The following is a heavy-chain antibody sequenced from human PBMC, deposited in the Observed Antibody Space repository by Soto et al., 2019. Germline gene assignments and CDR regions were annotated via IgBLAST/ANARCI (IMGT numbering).Heavy chain of an antibody. CDR2: INPNSGGT. CDR1: GYTFTGYY. CDR3: AFSSYRSGWYPRFDS. J-gene: IGHJ4*02. Sequence: ASVKVSCKASGYTFTGYYMHWVRQAPGQGLEWMGWINPNSGGTNYAQKFQGWVTMTRDTSISTAYMELSRLRSDDTAVYYCAFSSYRSGWYPRFDSWGQGTLVTVSS. D-gene: IGHD6-19*01. V-gene: IGHV1-2*04.